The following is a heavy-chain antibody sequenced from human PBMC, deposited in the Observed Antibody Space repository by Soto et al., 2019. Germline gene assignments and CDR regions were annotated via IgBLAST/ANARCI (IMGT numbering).Heavy chain of an antibody. CDR1: GYTFSSNG. Sequence: QVQLVQSGAEVKKPGASVKVSCKASGYTFSSNGVSWVRQAPGPGLEWMGWISTFNGNAHYAQKFQGRVTMTTDTSTNTAYMELTSLSSDDTAVYYCARLHGYSSGWYDYWGQGTLVTVSS. CDR2: ISTFNGNA. CDR3: ARLHGYSSGWYDY. V-gene: IGHV1-18*04. D-gene: IGHD6-19*01. J-gene: IGHJ4*02.